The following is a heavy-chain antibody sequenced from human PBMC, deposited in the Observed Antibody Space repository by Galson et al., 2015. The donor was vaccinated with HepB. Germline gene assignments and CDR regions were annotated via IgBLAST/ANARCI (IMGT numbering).Heavy chain of an antibody. CDR3: ARVVYYYDNSGSSHFNY. J-gene: IGHJ4*02. CDR2: INTYNGNT. V-gene: IGHV1-18*01. Sequence: SLKVSCKASGYSFVSYGITWVRQAPGQGLEWMGWINTYNGNTTYAQTLQGRITMTKDTSQSTAYMELRSLRSDDTAVYYCARVVYYYDNSGSSHFNYWGQGTLVTVSA. CDR1: GYSFVSYG. D-gene: IGHD3-22*01.